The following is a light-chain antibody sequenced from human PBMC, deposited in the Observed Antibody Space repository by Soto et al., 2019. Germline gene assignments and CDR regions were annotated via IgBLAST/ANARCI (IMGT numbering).Light chain of an antibody. CDR1: SIDVGDFNY. CDR2: DVT. Sequence: QSALTQPASVSGSPGRAGTISCTGTSIDVGDFNYVSWYQHLPGRAPKLIIYDVTNRPSGISYRFSASKSGRTASLTISGLQAEDESYYFCSSYSRSTTHVFFGGGTKLTVL. V-gene: IGLV2-14*03. J-gene: IGLJ2*01. CDR3: SSYSRSTTHVF.